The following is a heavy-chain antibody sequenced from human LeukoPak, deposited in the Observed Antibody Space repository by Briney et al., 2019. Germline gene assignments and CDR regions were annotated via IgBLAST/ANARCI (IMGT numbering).Heavy chain of an antibody. Sequence: SETLSLTCTVSGYSISSGYYWGWIRQPPGKGLEWIGSIYHSGSTYYNPSLKSRVTISVDTSKNQFSLKLSSVTTADTAVYYCAREIYCSGGSCSLDAFDIWGQGTMVTVSS. D-gene: IGHD2-15*01. CDR2: IYHSGST. V-gene: IGHV4-38-2*02. CDR1: GYSISSGYY. CDR3: AREIYCSGGSCSLDAFDI. J-gene: IGHJ3*02.